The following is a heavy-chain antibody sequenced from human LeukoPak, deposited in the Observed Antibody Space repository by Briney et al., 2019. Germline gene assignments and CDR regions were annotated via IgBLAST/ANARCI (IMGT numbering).Heavy chain of an antibody. CDR3: AKDSHWILFDD. V-gene: IGHV3-23*01. CDR1: GFTFTTYG. Sequence: GGSLRLSCSASGFTFTTYGMNWVRQAPGKGLEWVSGIGGSGTRTYYADSVEGRFTISRDNSKNTLYLQMNSLRDEDTAVYYCAKDSHWILFDDWGQGTLVTVSS. CDR2: IGGSGTRT. J-gene: IGHJ4*02. D-gene: IGHD2-2*03.